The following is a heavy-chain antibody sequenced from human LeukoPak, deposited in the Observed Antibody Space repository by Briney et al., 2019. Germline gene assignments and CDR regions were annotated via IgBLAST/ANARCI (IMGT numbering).Heavy chain of an antibody. CDR3: ATPKDDNSDYQRPFVY. Sequence: GGSLRLSCAASGFTVSSNYMSWVRQAPGKGLEWVSVIYSGGSTYYADSVKGRFTISRHNSKNTRYLQMNSLRAEDTAVYDCATPKDDNSDYQRPFVYRGQRTLVTVPS. CDR2: IYSGGST. J-gene: IGHJ4*02. CDR1: GFTVSSNY. V-gene: IGHV3-53*04. D-gene: IGHD3-22*01.